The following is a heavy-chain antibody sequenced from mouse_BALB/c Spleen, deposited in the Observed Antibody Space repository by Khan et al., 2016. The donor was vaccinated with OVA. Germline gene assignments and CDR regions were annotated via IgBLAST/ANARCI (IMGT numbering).Heavy chain of an antibody. V-gene: IGHV1S22*01. J-gene: IGHJ4*01. CDR3: TRWSYFAMDY. CDR1: GYTFTSYW. CDR2: IYPGSGST. Sequence: LQQPGSELVRPGASVKLSCKASGYTFTSYWMHWVKQRHGQGLEWIGNIYPGSGSTKYDEKFKSKATLTVDTSSSTAYMQLSSLTSEDSAVYYCTRWSYFAMDYWRQGTSVTVSS.